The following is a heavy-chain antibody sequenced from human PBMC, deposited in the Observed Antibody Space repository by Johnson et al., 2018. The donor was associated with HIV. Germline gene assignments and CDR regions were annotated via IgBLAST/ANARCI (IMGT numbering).Heavy chain of an antibody. Sequence: QVQLVESGGGVVQPGGSLRLSCAASGFTFSSYGMHWVRQAPGKGLEWVAFIRYDGSNKYYADSVKGRFTISRDNSKNTLYLQMNSLRAEDMAVYYCARAPWDYGGGAFDIWGQGTMVTVSS. V-gene: IGHV3-30*02. CDR1: GFTFSSYG. D-gene: IGHD4-23*01. J-gene: IGHJ3*02. CDR3: ARAPWDYGGGAFDI. CDR2: IRYDGSNK.